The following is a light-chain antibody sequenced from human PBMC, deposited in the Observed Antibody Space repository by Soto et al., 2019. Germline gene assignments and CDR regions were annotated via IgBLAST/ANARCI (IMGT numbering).Light chain of an antibody. J-gene: IGKJ1*01. CDR1: QSISSW. V-gene: IGKV1-5*01. CDR3: QQHYSYPWT. CDR2: DAS. Sequence: DIQMTQSPSTLSASVGDRVTITCRASQSISSWLAWYQQKPGKAPKLLIYDASSLESGVPSRFSSSGAATEFTLTISCLLTDDFAAYYCQQHYSYPWTFGQGTKVDIK.